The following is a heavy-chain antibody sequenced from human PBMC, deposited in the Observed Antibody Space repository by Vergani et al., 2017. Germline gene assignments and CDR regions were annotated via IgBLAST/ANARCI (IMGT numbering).Heavy chain of an antibody. Sequence: EVQLLESGGDLVQPGGSLRLSCAASGFSFNTQAVTWVRQAPGKGLEWVSAVSGSVTDKYYADSVKGRFSISRDNAKNSLYLQMNSLRAEDTAVYFCARLGLTAARREAPVFDYWGQGTLVTVSS. CDR1: GFSFNTQA. V-gene: IGHV3-23*01. J-gene: IGHJ4*02. D-gene: IGHD6-13*01. CDR2: VSGSVTDK. CDR3: ARLGLTAARREAPVFDY.